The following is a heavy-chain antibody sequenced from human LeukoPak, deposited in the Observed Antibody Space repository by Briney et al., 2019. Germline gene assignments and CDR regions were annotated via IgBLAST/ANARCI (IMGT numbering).Heavy chain of an antibody. D-gene: IGHD2-15*01. CDR1: GYSISNDYY. J-gene: IGHJ4*02. CDR3: ARAVSTGYCSFMSCPNPFDY. CDR2: IYHSGST. Sequence: SETLSLTCAVSGYSISNDYYWGWIRQPPGKGLEWIGSIYHSGSTYCNPSLKSRVTISVHTSKNQFSLKVSSVTAADTAVYYCARAVSTGYCSFMSCPNPFDYWGQGTLVTVSS. V-gene: IGHV4-38-2*01.